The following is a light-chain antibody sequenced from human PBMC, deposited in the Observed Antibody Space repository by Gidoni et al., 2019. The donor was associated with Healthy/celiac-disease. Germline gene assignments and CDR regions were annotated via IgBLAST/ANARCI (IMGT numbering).Light chain of an antibody. V-gene: IGKV1-39*01. CDR2: AAS. CDR1: QSISSY. Sequence: EIEMTKSPSSLSASVEDRVTITCRASQSISSYLNWYQQKPGKAPKLLIYAASSLQSGVPSRFSGSASVTDFTLTISSLPPEDFATYYCQQSYSTPYTFGQXTKLEIK. CDR3: QQSYSTPYT. J-gene: IGKJ2*01.